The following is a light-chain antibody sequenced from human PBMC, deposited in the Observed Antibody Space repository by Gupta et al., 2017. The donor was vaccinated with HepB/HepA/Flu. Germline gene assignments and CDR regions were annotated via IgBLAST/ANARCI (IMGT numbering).Light chain of an antibody. CDR3: QQYADRPPRT. V-gene: IGKV3-15*01. CDR2: GAS. CDR1: QTISIN. J-gene: IGKJ1*01. Sequence: EIVMTQSPVTLSVSPGERATLSCRASQTISINLAWYQQKPGQSPRLLIYGASTRATGIPARFSASGSGTEFTLTISSLQSEDFAVYFCQQYADRPPRTFGQGTKVEIK.